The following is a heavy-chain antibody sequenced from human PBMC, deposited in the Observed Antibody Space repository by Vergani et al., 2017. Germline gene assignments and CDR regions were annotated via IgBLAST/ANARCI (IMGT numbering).Heavy chain of an antibody. CDR2: IYTSGST. Sequence: QVQLQESGPGLVKPSQTLSLTCTVSGGSISSGSYYWSWIRQPAGKGLEWIGRIYTSGSTNYIPSLKSRVTISVDTSKNQFSLKLSSVTAADTAVYYCARALDYYDSSGSYFDYWGQGTLVTVSS. V-gene: IGHV4-61*02. D-gene: IGHD3-22*01. CDR3: ARALDYYDSSGSYFDY. CDR1: GGSISSGSYY. J-gene: IGHJ4*02.